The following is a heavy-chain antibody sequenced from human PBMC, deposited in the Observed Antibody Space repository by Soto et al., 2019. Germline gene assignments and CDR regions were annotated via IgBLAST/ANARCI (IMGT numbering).Heavy chain of an antibody. CDR1: GDSMRSSSYS. V-gene: IGHV4-39*01. D-gene: IGHD3-22*01. Sequence: SETLSLTCTVSGDSMRSSSYSWGCIRQPPVKGLEWIRSIYYSGSTYYNPSLKSRVTISVDTSKNQFSLKLSSVTAADTAVYYCAKPRGGGSGYLNWFDPWGQGT. CDR2: IYYSGST. CDR3: AKPRGGGSGYLNWFDP. J-gene: IGHJ5*02.